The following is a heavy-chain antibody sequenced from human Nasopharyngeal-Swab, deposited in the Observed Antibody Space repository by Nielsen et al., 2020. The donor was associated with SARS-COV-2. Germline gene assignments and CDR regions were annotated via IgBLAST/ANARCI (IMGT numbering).Heavy chain of an antibody. CDR1: GFTFSSYA. Sequence: GESLKISCAASGFTFSSYAMSWVRQAPGKGLEWVSAISGSGGSTYYADSVKGRFTISRDNSKNTLYLQMNSLRAEDTAVYYCAKDSQYSSSDDYYYYYMDVWGKGTTVTVSS. CDR3: AKDSQYSSSDDYYYYYMDV. CDR2: ISGSGGST. D-gene: IGHD6-13*01. V-gene: IGHV3-23*01. J-gene: IGHJ6*03.